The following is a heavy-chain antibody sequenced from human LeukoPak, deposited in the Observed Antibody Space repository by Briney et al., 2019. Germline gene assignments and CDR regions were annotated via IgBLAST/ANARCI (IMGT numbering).Heavy chain of an antibody. J-gene: IGHJ6*03. CDR2: IIPIFGTA. Sequence: ASVKVSCKASGGTFSSYAISWVRQAPGQGLEWMGGIIPIFGTANYAQKFQGRVTITADESTTTVYMELSSLRSEDTAIYYCARDVEQWLARDPYYFYMDVWGKGTTVTVSS. CDR3: ARDVEQWLARDPYYFYMDV. CDR1: GGTFSSYA. V-gene: IGHV1-69*13. D-gene: IGHD6-19*01.